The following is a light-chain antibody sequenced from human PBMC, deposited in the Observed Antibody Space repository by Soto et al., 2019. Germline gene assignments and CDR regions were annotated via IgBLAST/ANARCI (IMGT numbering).Light chain of an antibody. Sequence: QSVLTHSASVVCFPGQSNNISLTCTIRDVGGYNYVSWYQQHPGKAPKLMIYDVSNRPSGVSNRFSGSKSGNTASLTISGLQAEDEADYYCSSYTSSSTLVFGTGTKVTVL. CDR3: SSYTSSSTLV. CDR2: DVS. J-gene: IGLJ1*01. V-gene: IGLV2-14*01. CDR1: IRDVGGYNY.